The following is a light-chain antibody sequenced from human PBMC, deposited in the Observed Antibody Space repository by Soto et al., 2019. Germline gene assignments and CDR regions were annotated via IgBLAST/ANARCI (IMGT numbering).Light chain of an antibody. CDR1: QSVGAW. CDR2: RAS. V-gene: IGKV1-5*03. CDR3: LQYNSYWT. Sequence: DILMTQFPSTLSASVGDRVTITCRASQSVGAWLAWYQQKPGKAPKVLISRASSLQGGVPSRFSGSGSGTEFTLTISSLQPDDLATYYCLQYNSYWTFGQGTKVEIK. J-gene: IGKJ1*01.